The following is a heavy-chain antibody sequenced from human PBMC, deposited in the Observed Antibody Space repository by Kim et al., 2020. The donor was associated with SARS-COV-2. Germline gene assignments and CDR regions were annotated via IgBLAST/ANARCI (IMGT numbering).Heavy chain of an antibody. V-gene: IGHV4-39*01. D-gene: IGHD4-4*01. CDR3: ARHRPYDYSIIDGMDV. J-gene: IGHJ6*02. CDR1: GGSISSSSYY. Sequence: SETLSLTCTVSGGSISSSSYYWGWIRQPPGKGLEWIGSIYYSGSTYYNPSLKSRVTISVDTSKNQFSLKLSSVTAADTAVYYCARHRPYDYSIIDGMDVWGQGTTVTVSS. CDR2: IYYSGST.